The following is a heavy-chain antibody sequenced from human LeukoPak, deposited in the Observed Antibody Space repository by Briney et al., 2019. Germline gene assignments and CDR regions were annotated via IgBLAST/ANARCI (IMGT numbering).Heavy chain of an antibody. CDR3: ARADSGSFRRLYYYYMDV. V-gene: IGHV3-30-3*01. Sequence: GGSLRLSCAASRFTFSSYAMHWVRQAPGKGLEWVAVISYDGSNKYYADSVKGRFTISRDNSKNTLYLQMNSLRAEDTAVYYCARADSGSFRRLYYYYMDVWGKGTTVTVSS. D-gene: IGHD1-26*01. CDR2: ISYDGSNK. CDR1: RFTFSSYA. J-gene: IGHJ6*03.